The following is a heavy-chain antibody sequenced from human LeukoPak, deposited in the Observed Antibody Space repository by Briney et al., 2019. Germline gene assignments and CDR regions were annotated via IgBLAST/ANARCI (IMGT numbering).Heavy chain of an antibody. CDR2: INPNSGGT. CDR1: GYTFTSYY. J-gene: IGHJ4*02. D-gene: IGHD6-6*01. V-gene: IGHV1-2*02. Sequence: ASVKVSCKASGYTFTSYYMNWVRQAPGQGLEWMGWINPNSGGTNYAQKFQGRVTMTSDTSISTAYMELSRLRSDDTAVYYCASQSSSSPDFDYWGQGTLVTVSS. CDR3: ASQSSSSPDFDY.